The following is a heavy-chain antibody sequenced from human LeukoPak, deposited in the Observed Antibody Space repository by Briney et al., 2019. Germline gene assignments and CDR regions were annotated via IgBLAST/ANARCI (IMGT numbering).Heavy chain of an antibody. CDR2: IKQDGSEK. D-gene: IGHD1-26*01. V-gene: IGHV3-7*01. Sequence: PGGSLRLSCAASGFTFSSYWMSWVRQAPGKGPEWVANIKQDGSEKHYVDSAKGRFSISRDNAQNSVYLQMNSLSAEDTAVYYCLRTVGATIFDFWGQGTLVTVSS. J-gene: IGHJ4*02. CDR3: LRTVGATIFDF. CDR1: GFTFSSYW.